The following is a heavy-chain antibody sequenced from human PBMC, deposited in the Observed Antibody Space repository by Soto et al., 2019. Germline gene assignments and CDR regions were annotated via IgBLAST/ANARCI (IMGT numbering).Heavy chain of an antibody. D-gene: IGHD1-1*01. CDR3: ARALRRHNPGGQNWYNWFDP. CDR1: GGTFSSYA. V-gene: IGHV1-69*01. Sequence: QVQLVQSGAEVKKPGSSVKVSCMASGGTFSSYAISWVRQAPGQGLEWMGGIIPIFGTANYAQKFQGRVTITADESTSTAYMELSSLRSEDTAVYYCARALRRHNPGGQNWYNWFDPWGQGTLVTVSS. CDR2: IIPIFGTA. J-gene: IGHJ5*02.